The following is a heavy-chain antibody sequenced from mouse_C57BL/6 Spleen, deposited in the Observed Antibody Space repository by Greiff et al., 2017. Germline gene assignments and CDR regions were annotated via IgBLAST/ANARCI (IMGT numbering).Heavy chain of an antibody. Sequence: EVMLVESGGGLVQPKGSLKLSCAASGFRFHTYAMNWVRQAPGKGLEWVASIRSKSNNYATYYADSVKDRFTISRDDSESMLYLQMNQLKTEDTAMYYCVRGVAWFAYWGQGTLVTVSA. J-gene: IGHJ3*01. CDR2: IRSKSNNYAT. CDR1: GFRFHTYA. V-gene: IGHV10-1*01. CDR3: VRGVAWFAY.